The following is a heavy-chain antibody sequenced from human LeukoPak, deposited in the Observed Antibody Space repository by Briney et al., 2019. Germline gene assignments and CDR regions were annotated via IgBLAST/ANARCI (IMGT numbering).Heavy chain of an antibody. J-gene: IGHJ6*04. CDR3: ARARANCSSTSCYERDYYYGMDV. Sequence: ASVKVSCKASGYTFTGYYMHWVRQAPGQGLEWMGWINPNSGGTNYAQKFQGWVTMSRDTSISTAYMELSRLRSDDTAVYYCARARANCSSTSCYERDYYYGMDVCGKGTTVTVSS. V-gene: IGHV1-2*04. CDR1: GYTFTGYY. CDR2: INPNSGGT. D-gene: IGHD2-2*01.